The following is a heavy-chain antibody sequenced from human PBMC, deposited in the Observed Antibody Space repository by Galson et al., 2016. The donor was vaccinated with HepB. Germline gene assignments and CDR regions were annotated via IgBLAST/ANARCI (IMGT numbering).Heavy chain of an antibody. CDR2: DSMDGRRK. J-gene: IGHJ4*02. D-gene: IGHD3-10*02. CDR1: GVLFRGYG. V-gene: IGHV3-30*18. CDR3: AKRHEFCPPVGCSVDY. Sequence: SLRLSCAGSGVLFRGYGMHWVRQAPGKGLEWVAADSMDGRRKFYSDSVRGRLPISKENSNNMLSLQMDSLSPDDPAVYYCAKRHEFCPPVGCSVDYWGQGTLVSVSS.